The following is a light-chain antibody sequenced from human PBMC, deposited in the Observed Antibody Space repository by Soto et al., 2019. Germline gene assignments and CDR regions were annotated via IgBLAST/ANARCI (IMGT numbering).Light chain of an antibody. Sequence: DIVMTQSPDSLAVSLGERATINCKSSQSVLSSSNNKNYLAWYQQKPGQPPKLLIYWASTRESGVPDRFSGSGSGTDFTLTISSLQAEDVAVYYCQQYYSTPETFGQGTKVAIK. CDR2: WAS. J-gene: IGKJ1*01. V-gene: IGKV4-1*01. CDR3: QQYYSTPET. CDR1: QSVLSSSNNKNY.